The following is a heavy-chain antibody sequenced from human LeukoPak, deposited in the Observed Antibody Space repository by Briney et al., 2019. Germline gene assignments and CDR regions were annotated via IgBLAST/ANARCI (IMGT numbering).Heavy chain of an antibody. D-gene: IGHD3-16*02. V-gene: IGHV3-48*04. CDR3: ARERITFGRVIVPNYFDS. J-gene: IGHJ4*02. CDR2: ISNIGNTI. CDR1: GFTFRSYS. Sequence: GGSLRLSCVASGFTFRSYSMNWVRQAPGKGLEWLSYISNIGNTIYHADSVKGRFTISRDNAKNSLYLKMNSLRAEDTAVYYCARERITFGRVIVPNYFDSWGQGTLVTVSS.